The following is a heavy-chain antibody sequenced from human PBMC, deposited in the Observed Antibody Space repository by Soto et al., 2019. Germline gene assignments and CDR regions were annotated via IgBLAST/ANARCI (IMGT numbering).Heavy chain of an antibody. CDR1: GGSISSSSYY. CDR2: IYYSGST. D-gene: IGHD2-2*01. J-gene: IGHJ3*02. Sequence: SETLSLTCTVSGGSISSSSYYWGWIRQPPGKGLEWIGSIYYSGSTYYNPSLKSRVTISVDTSKNQFSLKLSSVTAADTAVYYCARLPSTAGDAFDICGQGTMVTGSS. CDR3: ARLPSTAGDAFDI. V-gene: IGHV4-39*01.